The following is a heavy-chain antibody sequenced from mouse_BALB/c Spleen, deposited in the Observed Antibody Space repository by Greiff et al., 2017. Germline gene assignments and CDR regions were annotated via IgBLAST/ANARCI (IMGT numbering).Heavy chain of an antibody. D-gene: IGHD1-1*01. Sequence: VQLQQSGAELARPGASVKLSCKASGYTFTSYWMQWVKQRPGQGLEWIGAIYPGDGDTRYTQKFKGKATLTAVKSSSTAYMQLSSLASEDSAVYYCAREDYGLGFAYWGQGTLVTVSA. V-gene: IGHV1-87*01. CDR3: AREDYGLGFAY. CDR2: IYPGDGDT. J-gene: IGHJ3*01. CDR1: GYTFTSYW.